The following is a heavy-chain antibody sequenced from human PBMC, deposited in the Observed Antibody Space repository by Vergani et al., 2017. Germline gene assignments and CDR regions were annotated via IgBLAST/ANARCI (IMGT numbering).Heavy chain of an antibody. CDR1: GFTFSSYA. CDR2: ISGSGGST. V-gene: IGHV3-23*01. CDR3: AKGSCSSTSCYNWFDP. D-gene: IGHD2-2*01. Sequence: EVQLLESGGGLVQPRGSLRISCAASGFTFSSYAMSWVLQAPGKGLEWVSAISGSGGSTYYADSVKGRFTLARDKSKNKLYLQMNSLRAEDTAVYYCAKGSCSSTSCYNWFDPWGQGTLVTVSS. J-gene: IGHJ5*02.